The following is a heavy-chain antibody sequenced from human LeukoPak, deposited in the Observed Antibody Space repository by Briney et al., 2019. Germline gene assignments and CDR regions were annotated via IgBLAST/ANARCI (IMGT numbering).Heavy chain of an antibody. D-gene: IGHD4-11*01. V-gene: IGHV1-46*01. CDR3: ATASTVTNPIFYYYMDV. CDR1: GYTFTSYY. CDR2: INPSGGST. Sequence: ASVKVSCKASGYTFTSYYMHWVRQAPGQGLEWMGIINPSGGSTSYAQKFQGRVTMTRDTSTSTVYMELSSLRSEDKAVYYCATASTVTNPIFYYYMDVWGKGTTVTVSS. J-gene: IGHJ6*03.